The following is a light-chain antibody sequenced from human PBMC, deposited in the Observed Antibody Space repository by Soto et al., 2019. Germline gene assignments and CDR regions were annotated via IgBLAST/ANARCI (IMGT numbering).Light chain of an antibody. CDR3: QQYGSSPFT. CDR2: DAS. V-gene: IGKV3-20*01. Sequence: EIVLTTSPGTLSLSPGERATLACRASQSVTSNSLACYQQKPGQAPRLLIYDASSRATGIPDRLSGSGSGTDFTLTISRLEPEDFAVYYCQQYGSSPFTCGPGTKVDIK. CDR1: QSVTSNS. J-gene: IGKJ3*01.